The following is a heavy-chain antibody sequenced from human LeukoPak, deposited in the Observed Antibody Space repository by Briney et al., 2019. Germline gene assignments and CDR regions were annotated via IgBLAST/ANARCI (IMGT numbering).Heavy chain of an antibody. CDR2: INPNSGGT. CDR1: GYTFTGYY. J-gene: IGHJ3*02. Sequence: ASVKVSCKASGYTFTGYYIHWVRQAPGQGLEWMGWINPNSGGTNYAPKFQGRVTMTRDTSITTAYMELSRLTSEDTTIYYCATTLHIVVVTWHAFDIWGQGTMVTVSS. V-gene: IGHV1-2*02. D-gene: IGHD2-21*02. CDR3: ATTLHIVVVTWHAFDI.